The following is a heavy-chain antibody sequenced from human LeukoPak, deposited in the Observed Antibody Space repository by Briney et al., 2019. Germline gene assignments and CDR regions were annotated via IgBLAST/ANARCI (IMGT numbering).Heavy chain of an antibody. CDR3: ARSLTVAGTRRYYDYMDV. CDR1: GYTFTSYV. V-gene: IGHV1-18*01. D-gene: IGHD6-19*01. CDR2: ISAYNGNT. J-gene: IGHJ6*03. Sequence: ASVKVSCKPSGYTFTSYVISWVRQAPGQGLEWMGWISAYNGNTNYAQKLQGRVTMTTDTSTSTAYMELRSLRSDDTAVYYCARSLTVAGTRRYYDYMDVWGKGTTVTVSS.